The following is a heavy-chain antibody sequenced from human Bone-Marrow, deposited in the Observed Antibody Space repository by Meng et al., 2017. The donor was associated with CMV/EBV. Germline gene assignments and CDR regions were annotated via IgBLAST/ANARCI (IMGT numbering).Heavy chain of an antibody. Sequence: GGSLRLSCAASGFTFSSYSMNWVRQAPGKGLEWVANIKEDGSEKYYVDSVKGRFTISRDNAKNSLYLQMNSLRAEGTAVYYCARGWSGSYGDWGRGTLGTVSS. CDR2: IKEDGSEK. CDR1: GFTFSSYS. J-gene: IGHJ4*02. V-gene: IGHV3-7*01. D-gene: IGHD1-26*01. CDR3: ARGWSGSYGD.